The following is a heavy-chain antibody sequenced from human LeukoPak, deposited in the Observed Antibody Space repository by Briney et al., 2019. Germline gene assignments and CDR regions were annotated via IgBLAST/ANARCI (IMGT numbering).Heavy chain of an antibody. J-gene: IGHJ3*02. D-gene: IGHD5-24*01. V-gene: IGHV3-30-3*01. CDR2: ISYDGSNK. Sequence: PGGSLRLSCAASGFTFSSYAMHWVRQAPGKGLEWVAVISYDGSNKYYADSVKGRFTISRDNAKNSLYLQMNSLRAEDTAVYYCARLLRRDGYNYLGAFDIWGQGTMVTVSS. CDR3: ARLLRRDGYNYLGAFDI. CDR1: GFTFSSYA.